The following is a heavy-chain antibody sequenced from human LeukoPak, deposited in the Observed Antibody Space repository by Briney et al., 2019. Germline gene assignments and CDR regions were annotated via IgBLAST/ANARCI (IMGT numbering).Heavy chain of an antibody. J-gene: IGHJ5*02. Sequence: SETLSLTCTVSGGSISSYYWSWIRQPPGKGLEWIGYIYYSGSTNYNPSLKSRVTISVDTSKNQFSLKLSSVTAADTAVYYCARQRGVRGVIMRLNWFDPWGQGTLVTVSS. CDR3: ARQRGVRGVIMRLNWFDP. V-gene: IGHV4-59*08. D-gene: IGHD3-10*01. CDR2: IYYSGST. CDR1: GGSISSYY.